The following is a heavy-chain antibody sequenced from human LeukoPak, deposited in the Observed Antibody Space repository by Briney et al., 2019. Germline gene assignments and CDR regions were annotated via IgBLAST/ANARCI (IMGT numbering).Heavy chain of an antibody. D-gene: IGHD2-15*01. J-gene: IGHJ4*02. CDR2: INHSGST. V-gene: IGHV4-34*01. CDR1: GGSFSGYY. Sequence: SETLSLTCAVYGGSFSGYYWSWIRQPPGKGLEWIGEINHSGSTNYNPSLKSRVTISVDTSKNQFSLKLSSVTAADRAVYYCARVVRYCSGGSCHSGLYYFDYWGQGTLVTVSS. CDR3: ARVVRYCSGGSCHSGLYYFDY.